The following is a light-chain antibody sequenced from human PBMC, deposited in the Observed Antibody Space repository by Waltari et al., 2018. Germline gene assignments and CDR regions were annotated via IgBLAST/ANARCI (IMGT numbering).Light chain of an antibody. CDR3: LLHYSGPRV. V-gene: IGLV7-46*01. CDR1: TGTVTSSHY. Sequence: QAVVTQEPSLTVSPGGTITLTCGPSTGTVTSSHYPYWFQQKPGQAPRTLIYDTNNKHSWTPARFSGSLLGGKAALTLSGAQPEDEAEYYCLLHYSGPRVFGGGTKLTVL. J-gene: IGLJ3*02. CDR2: DTN.